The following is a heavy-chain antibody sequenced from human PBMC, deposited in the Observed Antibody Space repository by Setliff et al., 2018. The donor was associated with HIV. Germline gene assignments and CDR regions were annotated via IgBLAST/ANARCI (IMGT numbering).Heavy chain of an antibody. Sequence: SVKVSCKASGYTFTSYGISWVRQAPGQGLEWMGWTIPMFGTANYAQKFQGRVTITTDESTNTGYMELSSLRSEDTAVYYCARESACSSTSCPKVLDYWGQGTLVTVSS. CDR2: TIPMFGTA. D-gene: IGHD2-2*01. CDR1: GYTFTSYG. CDR3: ARESACSSTSCPKVLDY. V-gene: IGHV1-69*05. J-gene: IGHJ4*02.